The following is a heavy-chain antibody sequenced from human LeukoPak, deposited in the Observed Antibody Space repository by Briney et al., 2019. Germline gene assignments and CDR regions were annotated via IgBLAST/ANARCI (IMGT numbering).Heavy chain of an antibody. CDR3: ARIGTEPDFDY. Sequence: GASVKVSCKASGYTFTDYYMHWVRQAPGQGLEWMGWINPKSGDTKYAQKFQGRVTMTRDTSISTAYMELSRLRSDDTAVYYCARIGTEPDFDYWGQGTLVTVSS. V-gene: IGHV1-2*02. D-gene: IGHD1-26*01. J-gene: IGHJ4*02. CDR1: GYTFTDYY. CDR2: INPKSGDT.